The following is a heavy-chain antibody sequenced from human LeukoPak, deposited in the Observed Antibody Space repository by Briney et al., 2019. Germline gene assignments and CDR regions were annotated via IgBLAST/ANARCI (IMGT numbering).Heavy chain of an antibody. CDR2: IYYSGST. V-gene: IGHV4-59*01. CDR1: GGSISSYY. D-gene: IGHD3-3*01. J-gene: IGHJ4*02. CDR3: AGGAYITIFGY. Sequence: SETLSLTCTVSGGSISSYYWSWIRQPPGKGLEWIGYIYYSGSTNYSPSLKSRVTISVDTSKNQFSLKLSSVTAADTAVYYCAGGAYITIFGYWGQGTLVTVSS.